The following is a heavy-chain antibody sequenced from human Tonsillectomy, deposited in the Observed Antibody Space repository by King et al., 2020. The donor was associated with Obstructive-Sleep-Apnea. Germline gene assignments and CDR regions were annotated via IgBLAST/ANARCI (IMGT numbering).Heavy chain of an antibody. V-gene: IGHV1-2*02. D-gene: IGHD4-17*01. CDR2: INPNSGVT. Sequence: QLVQSGAEVKKPGASVKVSCKASGYTFTGYYIHWVRQAPGQGLEWMGWINPNSGVTNHAQKFQGRGTMTRDTSISTAYMERSRLISDDTAVYYCATVAVSTATYYFDYWGQGTLVTVSS. CDR3: ATVAVSTATYYFDY. J-gene: IGHJ4*02. CDR1: GYTFTGYY.